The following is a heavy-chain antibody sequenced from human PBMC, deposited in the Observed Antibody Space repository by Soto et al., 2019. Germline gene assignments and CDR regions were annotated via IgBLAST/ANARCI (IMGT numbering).Heavy chain of an antibody. V-gene: IGHV1-69*01. D-gene: IGHD3-9*01. CDR2: IIPIFGTA. CDR3: ARAPRYFDWLLRGDGMDV. J-gene: IGHJ6*02. CDR1: GGTFSSYA. Sequence: QVQLVQSGAEVKKPGSSVKVSCKASGGTFSSYAISWVRQAPGQGLEWIGGIIPIFGTANYAQKFQGRVTITADESTSTAYMELSSLRSEDTAVYYCARAPRYFDWLLRGDGMDVWGQGTTVTVSS.